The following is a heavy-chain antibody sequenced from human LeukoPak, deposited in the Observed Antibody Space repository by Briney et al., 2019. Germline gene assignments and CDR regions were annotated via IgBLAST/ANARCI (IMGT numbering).Heavy chain of an antibody. CDR3: AREEGYDYVWGSYPLH. D-gene: IGHD3-16*02. V-gene: IGHV3-7*01. Sequence: AGGSLRLSCAASGFTFSSYWMSWVRQAPGKGLEWVANIKQDGSEKYYVDSVKGRFTISRDNAKNSLYLQMNSLRAEDTAVYYCAREEGYDYVWGSYPLHWGQGTLVTVSS. CDR2: IKQDGSEK. J-gene: IGHJ4*02. CDR1: GFTFSSYW.